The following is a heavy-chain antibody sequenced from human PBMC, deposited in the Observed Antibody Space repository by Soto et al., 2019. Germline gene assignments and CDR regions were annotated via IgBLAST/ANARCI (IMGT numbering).Heavy chain of an antibody. J-gene: IGHJ5*02. Sequence: GESLKISCAASGFTFSSYAMSWVRQAPGKGLEWVSAISGSGGSTYYADSVKGRFTISRDNSKNTLYLQMNSLRAEDTAVYYCAKATIAAAGRPRYNWFDPWGQGTLVTVSS. CDR3: AKATIAAAGRPRYNWFDP. V-gene: IGHV3-23*01. CDR2: ISGSGGST. D-gene: IGHD6-13*01. CDR1: GFTFSSYA.